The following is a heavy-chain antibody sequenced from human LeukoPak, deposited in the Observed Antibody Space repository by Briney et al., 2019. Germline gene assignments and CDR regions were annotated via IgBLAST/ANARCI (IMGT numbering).Heavy chain of an antibody. D-gene: IGHD2-2*01. Sequence: SETLSLTCTLSGGSISSSSYYWGWIRQPPGKGLEWIGCIYYSGSTYYNPSLKSRVTISVDTSKNQFSLKLSSVTAADTAVYYCASWGWGDIVVVPAATDAFDIWGQGTMVTVSS. CDR3: ASWGWGDIVVVPAATDAFDI. CDR1: GGSISSSSYY. J-gene: IGHJ3*02. CDR2: IYYSGST. V-gene: IGHV4-39*01.